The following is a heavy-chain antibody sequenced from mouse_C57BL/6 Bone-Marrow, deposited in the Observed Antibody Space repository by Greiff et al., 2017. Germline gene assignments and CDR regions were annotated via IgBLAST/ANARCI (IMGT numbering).Heavy chain of an antibody. V-gene: IGHV1-54*01. CDR1: GYAFTNYL. Sequence: QVQLQQSGAELVRPGTSVKVSCKASGYAFTNYLIEWVKQRPGQGLEWIGVINPGSGGTNYNEKFKGKATLTADKSSSTAYMQLSSLTSEDSAVYFCARSDDYDGVDYWGQGTTLTVSS. CDR2: INPGSGGT. J-gene: IGHJ2*01. CDR3: ARSDDYDGVDY. D-gene: IGHD2-4*01.